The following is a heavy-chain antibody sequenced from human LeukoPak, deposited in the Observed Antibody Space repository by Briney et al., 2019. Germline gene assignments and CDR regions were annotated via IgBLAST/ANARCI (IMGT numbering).Heavy chain of an antibody. D-gene: IGHD4-23*01. CDR1: GFTFSNYA. CDR2: IRGNGVTT. J-gene: IGHJ3*02. Sequence: GGSLRLSCAASGFTFSNYAMSWVRQAPGKGLEWVSAIRGNGVTTYDADSVKGRFTISRDNSKNTLYLEMKSLRVDDTAVYYCAAYASNTVVIVRAFDIWGQGTMVTVSS. CDR3: AAYASNTVVIVRAFDI. V-gene: IGHV3-23*01.